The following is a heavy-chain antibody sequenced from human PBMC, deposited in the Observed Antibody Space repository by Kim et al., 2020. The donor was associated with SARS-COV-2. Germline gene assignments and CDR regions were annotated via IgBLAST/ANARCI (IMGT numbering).Heavy chain of an antibody. J-gene: IGHJ6*02. D-gene: IGHD3-10*01. Sequence: SVKVSCKASGGTFSSYAISWVRQAPGQGLEWMGGIIPIFGTANYAQKFQGRVTITADESTSTAYMELSSLRSEDTAVYYCARDGPLTMVRGVIIEPYYYYYGMDVWGQGTTVTVSS. CDR1: GGTFSSYA. CDR3: ARDGPLTMVRGVIIEPYYYYYGMDV. CDR2: IIPIFGTA. V-gene: IGHV1-69*13.